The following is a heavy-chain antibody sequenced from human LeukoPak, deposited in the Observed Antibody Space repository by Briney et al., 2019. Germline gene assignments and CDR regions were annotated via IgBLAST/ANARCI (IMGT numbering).Heavy chain of an antibody. D-gene: IGHD6-6*01. V-gene: IGHV1-8*01. CDR1: GYTFTSYD. CDR3: ARGGDMQLGFDY. J-gene: IGHJ4*02. CDR2: MNPNSGST. Sequence: ASVKVSCKASGYTFTSYDINWVRQATGQGLEWMGWMNPNSGSTGYAQKFQGRVTMTRNTSISTAYMELSSLRSEDTAVYYCARGGDMQLGFDYWGQGTLVTVSS.